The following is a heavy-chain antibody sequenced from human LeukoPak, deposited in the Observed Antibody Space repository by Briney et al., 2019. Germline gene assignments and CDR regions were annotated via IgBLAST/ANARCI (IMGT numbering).Heavy chain of an antibody. CDR2: ISSNGGST. CDR1: GFTFSSYA. D-gene: IGHD6-19*01. V-gene: IGHV3-64*01. J-gene: IGHJ4*02. CDR3: ARVGAVAKSGGIDY. Sequence: GGSLRLSCAASGFTFSSYAMHWVRQAPGKGLEYVSAISSNGGSTYYANSVKGRFTISRDNSKNTLYLQMGSLRAEDMAVYYCARVGAVAKSGGIDYWGQGTLVTVSS.